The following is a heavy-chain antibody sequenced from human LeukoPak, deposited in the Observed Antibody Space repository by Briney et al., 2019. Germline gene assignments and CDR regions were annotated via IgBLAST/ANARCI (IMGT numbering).Heavy chain of an antibody. V-gene: IGHV1-2*02. CDR3: AKVDSSGYYYFDY. D-gene: IGHD3-22*01. J-gene: IGHJ4*02. Sequence: ASVKVSCKASGGTFSSYAISWVRQAPGQGLEWMGWINPNSGGTNYAQKFQGRVTMTRDTSISTADMELSRLRSDDTAVYYCAKVDSSGYYYFDYWGQGTLVTVSS. CDR2: INPNSGGT. CDR1: GGTFSSYA.